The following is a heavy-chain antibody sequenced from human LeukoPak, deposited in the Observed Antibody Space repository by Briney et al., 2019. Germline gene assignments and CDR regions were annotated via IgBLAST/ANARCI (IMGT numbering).Heavy chain of an antibody. J-gene: IGHJ4*02. Sequence: GGSLRLSCAASGYTFSSYAMSWVRQAPGKGLEWVSAISGSGGSTYYADSVKGRFTISRDNSKNTLYLQMNSLRAEDTAVYYCARDGYGSGSYLDYWGQGTLVTVSS. CDR1: GYTFSSYA. V-gene: IGHV3-23*01. CDR3: ARDGYGSGSYLDY. D-gene: IGHD3-10*01. CDR2: ISGSGGST.